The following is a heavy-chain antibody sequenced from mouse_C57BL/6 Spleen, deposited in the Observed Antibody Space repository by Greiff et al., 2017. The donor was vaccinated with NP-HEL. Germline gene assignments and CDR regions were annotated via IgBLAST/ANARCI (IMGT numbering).Heavy chain of an antibody. CDR1: GYSITSGYY. D-gene: IGHD1-1*01. CDR3: ARDRGYGSSRYFDV. J-gene: IGHJ1*03. Sequence: EVQLQESGPGLVKPSQSLSLTCSVTGYSITSGYYWNWIRQFPGNKLEWMGYISYDGSNNYNPSLKNRISITRDTSKNQFFLKLNSVTTEDTAAYYCARDRGYGSSRYFDVWGTGTTVTVSS. V-gene: IGHV3-6*01. CDR2: ISYDGSN.